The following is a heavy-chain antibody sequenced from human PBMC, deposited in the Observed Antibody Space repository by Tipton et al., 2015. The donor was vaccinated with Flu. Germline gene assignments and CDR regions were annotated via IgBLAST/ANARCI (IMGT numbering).Heavy chain of an antibody. J-gene: IGHJ4*02. V-gene: IGHV3-23*01. D-gene: IGHD2-2*02. Sequence: SLRLSCTDSGFTFSSDAMTWVRQAPGKGLEWVSTISGSGVSTYYADSVKGRFTISRDNSENTLYLQMNSLRAEDTAVYYCARDVAAIPAAIRDWGQGTLVTVSS. CDR1: GFTFSSDA. CDR2: ISGSGVST. CDR3: ARDVAAIPAAIRD.